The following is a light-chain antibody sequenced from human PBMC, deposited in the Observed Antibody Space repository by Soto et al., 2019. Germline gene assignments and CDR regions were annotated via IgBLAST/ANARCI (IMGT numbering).Light chain of an antibody. V-gene: IGKV3-11*01. Sequence: EIVLTQSPGTLSLSPGERATLSCRASQGVGYLAWYQQKPGQAPRLLIYDASNRATGIPARFSGSGSGTDFTLTISSLEPEDFAVYYCQQRSNWPLTFGGGTKVDIK. CDR3: QQRSNWPLT. J-gene: IGKJ4*01. CDR2: DAS. CDR1: QGVGY.